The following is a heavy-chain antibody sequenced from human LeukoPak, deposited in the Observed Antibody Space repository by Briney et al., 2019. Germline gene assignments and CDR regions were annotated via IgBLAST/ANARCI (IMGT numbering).Heavy chain of an antibody. V-gene: IGHV3-23*01. CDR3: AKGNWRYFDY. D-gene: IGHD1-1*01. CDR2: ISGSGGST. Sequence: GGSLRLSCSASGFTFSRYALHWVRQAPGKGLEWVSAISGSGGSTYYADSVKGRFTISRDNSKNTLYLQMNSLGADDTAVYYCAKGNWRYFDYWGQGTLVTVSS. CDR1: GFTFSRYA. J-gene: IGHJ4*02.